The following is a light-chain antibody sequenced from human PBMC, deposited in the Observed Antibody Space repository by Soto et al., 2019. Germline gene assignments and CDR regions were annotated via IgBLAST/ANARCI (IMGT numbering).Light chain of an antibody. CDR2: GAS. CDR3: QQYNDWPFT. Sequence: IVMTQSPVTLSVSPGGRATLSCRASQSVISNSAWYQHKPGQAPRLLIYGASLRATGIPARFSGSGSGTEVTLTISSLQSEEFAIYFCQQYNDWPFTFGHGTKVDIK. CDR1: QSVISN. J-gene: IGKJ3*01. V-gene: IGKV3D-15*01.